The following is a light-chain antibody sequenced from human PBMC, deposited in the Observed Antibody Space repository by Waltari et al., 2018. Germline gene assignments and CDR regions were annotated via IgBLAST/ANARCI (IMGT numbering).Light chain of an antibody. Sequence: DFQMTQSPSSLSASVGDRVTITCRASQSISTYLNWYQQKPGKAPNLLLYAASSLQSGVTSRFSGSGAGTDFTLTNSSLQPEDFATYYREQSYSPVTFGGGTKVEIK. CDR3: EQSYSPVT. CDR2: AAS. V-gene: IGKV1-39*01. J-gene: IGKJ4*01. CDR1: QSISTY.